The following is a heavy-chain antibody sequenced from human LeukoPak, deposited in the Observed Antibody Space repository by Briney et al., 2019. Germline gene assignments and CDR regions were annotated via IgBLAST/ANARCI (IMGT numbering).Heavy chain of an antibody. CDR3: ARRWTDYYGSGSYNWFDP. J-gene: IGHJ5*02. D-gene: IGHD3-10*01. V-gene: IGHV1-69*13. CDR2: IIPIFGTA. Sequence: ASVKVSCKASGYTFTSYAISWVRQAPGQGLEWMGGIIPIFGTANYAQKFQGRVTITADESTSTAYMELSSLRSEDTAVYYCARRWTDYYGSGSYNWFDPWGQGTLVTVSS. CDR1: GYTFTSYA.